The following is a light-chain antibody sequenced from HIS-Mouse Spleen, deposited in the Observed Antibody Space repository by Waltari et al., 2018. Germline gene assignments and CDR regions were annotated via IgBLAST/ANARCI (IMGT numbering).Light chain of an antibody. CDR1: QSVSSY. J-gene: IGKJ3*01. Sequence: EIVLTQSPATLSLSPGDRATLSCRASQSVSSYLAWYQQKPGQAPRLLIYDASNRATGIPARFSGSGSGTDFTLTISSLEPEDFAVYYCQQRSNWPRLFTFGPGTKVDIK. V-gene: IGKV3-11*01. CDR2: DAS. CDR3: QQRSNWPRLFT.